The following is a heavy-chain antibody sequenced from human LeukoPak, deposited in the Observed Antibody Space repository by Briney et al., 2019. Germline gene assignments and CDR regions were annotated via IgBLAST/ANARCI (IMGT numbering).Heavy chain of an antibody. J-gene: IGHJ6*03. Sequence: KPSETLSLTCTVSGGSISSSSYYWGWIRQPPGKGLEWIGSIYYSGSTYYNPSLKSRVTISVDTSKNQFSLKLSSVTAADTAVYYCARASGSYYKGDYYYYMDVWGKGTTVTVSS. V-gene: IGHV4-39*07. CDR1: GGSISSSSYY. CDR3: ARASGSYYKGDYYYYMDV. D-gene: IGHD3-10*01. CDR2: IYYSGST.